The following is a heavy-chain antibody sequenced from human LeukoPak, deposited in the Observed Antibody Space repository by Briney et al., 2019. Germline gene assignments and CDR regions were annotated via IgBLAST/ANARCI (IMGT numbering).Heavy chain of an antibody. J-gene: IGHJ4*02. CDR1: GFTFRDYY. D-gene: IGHD4-17*01. V-gene: IGHV3-11*06. CDR2: ISTRDSSSHT. Sequence: GGSLRLSCAASGFTFRDYYMSWIRQAPGKGLEWVSFISTRDSSSHTNYAGSVRGRFTISRDDGQNSLYLQMNSLRAEDTALYYCATLRDYAWTHWGQGTLVTVSS. CDR3: ATLRDYAWTH.